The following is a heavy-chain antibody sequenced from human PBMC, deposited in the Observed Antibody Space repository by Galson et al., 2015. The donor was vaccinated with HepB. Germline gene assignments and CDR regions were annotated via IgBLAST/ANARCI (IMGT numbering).Heavy chain of an antibody. Sequence: SLRLSCAASGFTFSSYWMHWVRQAPGKGLVWVSRINSDGSSTSYVDSVKGRFTISRDNAKNTLYLQMNSLRAEDTAVYYCAREEYSSSWYLRESDAFDIWGQGTMVTVSS. CDR2: INSDGSST. CDR3: AREEYSSSWYLRESDAFDI. J-gene: IGHJ3*02. CDR1: GFTFSSYW. D-gene: IGHD6-13*01. V-gene: IGHV3-74*01.